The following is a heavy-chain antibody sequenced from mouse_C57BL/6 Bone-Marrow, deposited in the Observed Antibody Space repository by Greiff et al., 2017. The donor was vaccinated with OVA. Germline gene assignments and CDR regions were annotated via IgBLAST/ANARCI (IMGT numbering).Heavy chain of an antibody. J-gene: IGHJ4*01. D-gene: IGHD4-1*01. Sequence: QVQLQQSGAELVRPGTSVKMSCKASGYTFTNYWIGWAKQRPGHGLEWIGDIYPGGGYTNYNEKFKGKATLTADKSSSTAYMQFSSLTSEDSAIYHCARLGPYAMDYWGQGTSVTVSS. V-gene: IGHV1-63*01. CDR3: ARLGPYAMDY. CDR1: GYTFTNYW. CDR2: IYPGGGYT.